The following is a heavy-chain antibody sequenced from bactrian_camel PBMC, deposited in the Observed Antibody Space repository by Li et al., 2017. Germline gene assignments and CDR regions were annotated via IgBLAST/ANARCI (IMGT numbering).Heavy chain of an antibody. V-gene: IGHV3S40*01. CDR3: AADSRGTSIKLLPSILFREFEFNF. CDR2: INNGGGHRT. CDR1: GFEFSDWF. J-gene: IGHJ4*01. D-gene: IGHD2*01. Sequence: DVQLVESGGGMVQPGGSLRLSCAASGFEFSDWFMTWVRQAPGKGLEWVSAINNGGGHRTYYADSVKGRFTISHDDAKNTLYLQMNSLKPEDTAMYYCAADSRGTSIKLLPSILFREFEFNFWGRGTQVTVS.